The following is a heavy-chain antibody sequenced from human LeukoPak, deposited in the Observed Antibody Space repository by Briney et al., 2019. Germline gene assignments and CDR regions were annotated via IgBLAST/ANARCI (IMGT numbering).Heavy chain of an antibody. V-gene: IGHV7-4-1*02. D-gene: IGHD4-17*01. CDR1: GYTFTSYG. J-gene: IGHJ4*02. Sequence: ASVKVSCKASGYTFTSYGIHWVRQAPGQGLEWMGWINTNTGNPTYAQGFTGRFVFSLDTSVSTAYLQISSLKAEDTAVYYCARVKYADFSDYWGQGTLVTVSS. CDR3: ARVKYADFSDY. CDR2: INTNTGNP.